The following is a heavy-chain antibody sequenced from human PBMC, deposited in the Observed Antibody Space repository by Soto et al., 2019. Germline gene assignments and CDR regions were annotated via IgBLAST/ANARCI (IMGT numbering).Heavy chain of an antibody. V-gene: IGHV4-4*02. D-gene: IGHD2-15*01. CDR2: IYHSGTT. J-gene: IGHJ4*02. Sequence: QVQLQESGPGLVKPSGTLSLTCVVSGASISSNNWWSWVRQPPGKGLEWIGEIYHSGTTSYNPSLKSRVTMSVDKSKNQFSLKVTSVTAADTAVYFCAKDGSGHPYYSDNWGQGTPVTVSS. CDR3: AKDGSGHPYYSDN. CDR1: GASISSNNW.